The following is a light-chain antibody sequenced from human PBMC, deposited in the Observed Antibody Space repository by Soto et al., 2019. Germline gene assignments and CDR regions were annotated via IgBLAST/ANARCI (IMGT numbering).Light chain of an antibody. CDR2: RNN. V-gene: IGLV1-47*01. Sequence: QSVLTQPPSASGTPGQRVTISCSGSSSNIGTKYVYWYQQLPGTAPKLLIYRNNQRPSGVPDRFSGSKSGTSASLAISGLRSEDEADYYCAAWDDSLSARWVFGGGTKLTVL. CDR3: AAWDDSLSARWV. J-gene: IGLJ3*02. CDR1: SSNIGTKY.